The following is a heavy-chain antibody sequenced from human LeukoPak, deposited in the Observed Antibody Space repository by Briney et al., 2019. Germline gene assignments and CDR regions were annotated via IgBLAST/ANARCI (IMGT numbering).Heavy chain of an antibody. CDR3: AKELGHTLPFDC. CDR2: MSGSGGYT. CDR1: GFTFSSYA. D-gene: IGHD2-2*02. V-gene: IGHV3-23*01. Sequence: GGSLRLSCAASGFTFSSYAMSWVRQAPGKGLEWVSAMSGSGGYTYYADSVKGRFTISRDSSKNTLYLQMNSLRGEDTAVYYCAKELGHTLPFDCWGQGTLVTVSS. J-gene: IGHJ4*02.